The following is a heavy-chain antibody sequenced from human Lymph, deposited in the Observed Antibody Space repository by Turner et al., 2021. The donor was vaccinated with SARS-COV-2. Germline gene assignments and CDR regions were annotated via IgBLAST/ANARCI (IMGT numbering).Heavy chain of an antibody. CDR1: GGSISSSSYY. J-gene: IGHJ4*02. D-gene: IGHD3-22*01. V-gene: IGHV4-39*01. CDR2: IYYSGST. Sequence: QLQLQASGPGLVTPSETLSLTCTVSGGSISSSSYYWGWIRQPPGKGLEWIGNIYYSGSTYYNPSLKSRVTRSVDTSKNQFSLKLSSVTAADTAVYYCARNDRVGVQSFDYWGQGTLVIVSS. CDR3: ARNDRVGVQSFDY.